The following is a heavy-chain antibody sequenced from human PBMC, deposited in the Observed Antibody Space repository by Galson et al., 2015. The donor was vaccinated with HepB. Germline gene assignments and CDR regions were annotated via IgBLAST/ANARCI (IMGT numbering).Heavy chain of an antibody. D-gene: IGHD3-22*01. CDR3: ARAADSSGYYYVLDY. Sequence: SVKVSCKASGGTFSTYAISRVRQAPGQGLEWMGGIIPIFGTANYAQKFQGRVTITADESTSTAYMELSSLRSEDTAVYYCARAADSSGYYYVLDYWGQGTLVTVSS. V-gene: IGHV1-69*13. J-gene: IGHJ4*02. CDR2: IIPIFGTA. CDR1: GGTFSTYA.